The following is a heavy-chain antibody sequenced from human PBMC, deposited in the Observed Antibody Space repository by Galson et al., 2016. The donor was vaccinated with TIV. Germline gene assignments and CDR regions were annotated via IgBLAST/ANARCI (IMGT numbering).Heavy chain of an antibody. V-gene: IGHV4-61*08. J-gene: IGHJ6*03. CDR2: VYYSGST. D-gene: IGHD4-11*01. Sequence: LTCSVSGASVSSGAYYWTWIRRPPGKGLEWIGYVYYSGSTDYNPSLKGRVTISPDTSENQVSLKLTSVTAADTAIYYCAREKVEMTTVDHFYYYMDVWGKGTSVTVSS. CDR3: AREKVEMTTVDHFYYYMDV. CDR1: GASVSSGAYY.